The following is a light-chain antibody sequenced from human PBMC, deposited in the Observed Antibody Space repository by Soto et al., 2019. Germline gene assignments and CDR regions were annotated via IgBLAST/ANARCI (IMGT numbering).Light chain of an antibody. Sequence: DIHMTQSPSTLSASVGDRVTITCRASQTISSWLAWYQQKPGKAPKLLIYDASNLQSGIPSRFSGSGSGTEFTLTISSLQPDDFATYYCQHPWTFGQGTKVDIK. V-gene: IGKV1-5*01. CDR1: QTISSW. CDR2: DAS. J-gene: IGKJ1*01. CDR3: QHPWT.